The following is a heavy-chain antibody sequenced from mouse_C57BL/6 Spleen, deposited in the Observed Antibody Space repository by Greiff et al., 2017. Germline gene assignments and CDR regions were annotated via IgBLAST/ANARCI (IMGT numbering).Heavy chain of an antibody. Sequence: DVKLVESGGGLVQPNGSLKFSCAASGFTFNTYAMHWVRQAPGKGLEWVARIRSKSSNYAPYYTDSVKDKFTISRDESPSILYLQMNNLKTEDTAMYYCVKSYGSSYDYAMDYWGQGTTVTVYS. CDR3: VKSYGSSYDYAMDY. V-gene: IGHV10-3*01. CDR2: IRSKSSNYAP. J-gene: IGHJ4*01. CDR1: GFTFNTYA. D-gene: IGHD1-1*01.